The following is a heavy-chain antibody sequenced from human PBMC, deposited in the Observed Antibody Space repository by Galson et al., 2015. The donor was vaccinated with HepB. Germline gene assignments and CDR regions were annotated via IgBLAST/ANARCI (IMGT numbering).Heavy chain of an antibody. CDR2: INPSGGST. J-gene: IGHJ5*02. CDR1: GYTFTSYY. D-gene: IGHD3-3*01. CDR3: ARGSEAIFGVVIILYNWFDP. V-gene: IGHV1-46*03. Sequence: SCKASGYTFTSYYIHWVRQAPGRGLEWMGIINPSGGSTSYAQKFQGRVTMTRDTSTSTVYMELSSLRSEDTAVYYCARGSEAIFGVVIILYNWFDPWGQGTLVTVSS.